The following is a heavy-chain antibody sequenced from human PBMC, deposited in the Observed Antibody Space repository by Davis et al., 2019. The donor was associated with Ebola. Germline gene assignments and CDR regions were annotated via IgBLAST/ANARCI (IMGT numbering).Heavy chain of an antibody. D-gene: IGHD2/OR15-2a*01. V-gene: IGHV1-18*01. Sequence: ASVKVSCKASGGTFSSYAISWVRQAPGQGLEWMGWISAYNGNTNYAQKLQGRVTMTTDTSTSTAYMELRSLRSDDTAVYYCAREQGLLWFDPWGQGTLVTVSS. J-gene: IGHJ5*02. CDR2: ISAYNGNT. CDR1: GGTFSSYA. CDR3: AREQGLLWFDP.